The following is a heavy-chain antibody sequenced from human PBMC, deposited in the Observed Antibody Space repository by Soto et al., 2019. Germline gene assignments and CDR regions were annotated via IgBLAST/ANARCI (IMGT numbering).Heavy chain of an antibody. CDR2: ISGSGGST. Sequence: GGSLRLSCAASGFTFSSYAMSWVRQAPGKGLEWVSAISGSGGSTYYADSVKGRFTISRDNSKNTLYLQMNSLRAEDTAVYYCAKTSSTVNIGRHWYFDLWGRGTLVTVSS. J-gene: IGHJ2*01. CDR1: GFTFSSYA. D-gene: IGHD4-17*01. V-gene: IGHV3-23*01. CDR3: AKTSSTVNIGRHWYFDL.